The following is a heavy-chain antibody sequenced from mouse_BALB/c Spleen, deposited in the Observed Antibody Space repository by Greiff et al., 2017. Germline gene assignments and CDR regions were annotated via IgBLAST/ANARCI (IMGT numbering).Heavy chain of an antibody. CDR3: ARDLIYYGNYYAMDY. V-gene: IGHV14-3*02. Sequence: EVQLQQSGAELVKPGASVKLSCTASGFNIKDTYMHWVKQRPEQGLEWIGRIDPANGNTKYDPKFQGKATITADTSSNTAYLQLSSLTSEDTAVYYCARDLIYYGNYYAMDYWGQGTSVTVSS. D-gene: IGHD2-1*01. J-gene: IGHJ4*01. CDR1: GFNIKDTY. CDR2: IDPANGNT.